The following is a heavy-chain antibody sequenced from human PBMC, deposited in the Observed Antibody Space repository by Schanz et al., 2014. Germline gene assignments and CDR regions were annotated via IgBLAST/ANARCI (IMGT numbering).Heavy chain of an antibody. Sequence: VQLVQSGAEVKRPGASVRVSCKASGYTFTSYDFNWVRQAPGQGLEWMGWMNPDSGNTGYAQKFQGRVTMTRNTSISTAYMELSSLRSEDTAVYYCASSGAGYSSSWDFDYWGQGTLVAVSS. CDR2: MNPDSGNT. V-gene: IGHV1-8*01. CDR1: GYTFTSYD. CDR3: ASSGAGYSSSWDFDY. D-gene: IGHD6-13*01. J-gene: IGHJ4*02.